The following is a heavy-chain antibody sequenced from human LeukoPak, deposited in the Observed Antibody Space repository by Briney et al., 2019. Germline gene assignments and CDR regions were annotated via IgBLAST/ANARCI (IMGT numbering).Heavy chain of an antibody. CDR2: IYYSGST. V-gene: IGHV4-39*07. CDR3: ARVETGYSGHRFDY. J-gene: IGHJ4*02. D-gene: IGHD5-12*01. Sequence: PSDTLSLTRTVSGGSISSSSYYWGWIRQPPGKGLEWIGSIYYSGSTYYNPSLKSRVTISVDTSKNQFSLKLSSVTAADTAVYYCARVETGYSGHRFDYWGQGTLVTVSS. CDR1: GGSISSSSYY.